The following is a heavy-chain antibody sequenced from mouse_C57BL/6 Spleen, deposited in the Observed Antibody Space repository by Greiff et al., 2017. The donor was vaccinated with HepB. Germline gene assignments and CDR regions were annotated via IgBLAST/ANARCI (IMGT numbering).Heavy chain of an antibody. Sequence: DVHLVESGGGLVKPGGSLKLSCAASGFTFSSYAMSWVRQTPEKRLEWVATISDGGSYTYYPDNVKGRFTISRDNAKNNLYLQMSHLKSEDTAMYYCARRDSNYWYFDVWGTGTTVTVSS. D-gene: IGHD2-5*01. CDR3: ARRDSNYWYFDV. V-gene: IGHV5-4*01. CDR1: GFTFSSYA. CDR2: ISDGGSYT. J-gene: IGHJ1*03.